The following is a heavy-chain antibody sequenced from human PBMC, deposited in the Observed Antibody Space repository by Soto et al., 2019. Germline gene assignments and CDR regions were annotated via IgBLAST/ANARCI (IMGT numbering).Heavy chain of an antibody. CDR3: AGRRGQQLVDYYYYYGMDV. CDR1: GGSISSYY. CDR2: IYYSGST. Sequence: PSETLSLTCTVSGGSISSYYWSWIRQPPGKGLEWIGYIYYSGSTNYNPSLKSRVTISVDTSKNQFSLKLSSVTAADTAVYYCAGRRGQQLVDYYYYYGMDVWGQGTTVTVSS. D-gene: IGHD6-13*01. V-gene: IGHV4-59*01. J-gene: IGHJ6*02.